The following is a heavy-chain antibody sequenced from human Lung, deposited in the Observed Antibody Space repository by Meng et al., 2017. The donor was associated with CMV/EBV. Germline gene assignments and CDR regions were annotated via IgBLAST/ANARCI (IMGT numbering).Heavy chain of an antibody. J-gene: IGHJ4*02. V-gene: IGHV3-73*01. D-gene: IGHD6-13*01. CDR2: IKTKADNYAT. CDR1: GFTFSGSA. Sequence: GEXXKISCAASGFTFSGSAIHWVRQASGKGLEWAGRIKTKADNYATAYAASLKGRFTISRDDSQNTAYLQMNSLKTEDTAVYYCTRLTAADTSFDCWGQGTLVTVSS. CDR3: TRLTAADTSFDC.